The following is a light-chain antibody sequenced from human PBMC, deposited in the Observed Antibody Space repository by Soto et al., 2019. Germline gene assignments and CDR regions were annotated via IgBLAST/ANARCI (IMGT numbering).Light chain of an antibody. V-gene: IGKV3-15*01. Sequence: IVLTQSPATLSLSPGERATLSCRASQNISSYLIWYQQKPGQAPRLLIYDVSNRATGIPARFSGSGSGTEFTLSIGSLQSEDFAVYYCQQYNDWPPTFGQGTKVDIK. CDR3: QQYNDWPPT. CDR2: DVS. J-gene: IGKJ1*01. CDR1: QNISSY.